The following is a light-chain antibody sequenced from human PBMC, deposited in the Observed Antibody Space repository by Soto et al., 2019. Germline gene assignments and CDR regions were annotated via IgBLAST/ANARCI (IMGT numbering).Light chain of an antibody. Sequence: EIVMTQSPATLSVSPGERATLSCRASQSVSSNVAWYQQIPGQTPRLFIYGASTRATGIPVRFSGSGSGTEVTLTISSLQSEDVAVYYCHQYDDGPYTFGQGTKVDIK. V-gene: IGKV3-15*01. CDR1: QSVSSN. CDR2: GAS. CDR3: HQYDDGPYT. J-gene: IGKJ2*01.